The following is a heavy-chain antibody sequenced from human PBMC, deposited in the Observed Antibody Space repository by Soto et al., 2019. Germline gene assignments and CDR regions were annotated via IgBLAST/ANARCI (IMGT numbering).Heavy chain of an antibody. Sequence: QVQLVQSGAEVKKPGASVKVSCKASGYTFASYAISWMRQAPGQGLEWMGWITAYNGNTNYAQKLQGRVTMTTATSTSTAYTELRSLGADVTAVYYCARDPPPPDYWGQGTLVTVSS. V-gene: IGHV1-18*01. CDR1: GYTFASYA. CDR2: ITAYNGNT. J-gene: IGHJ4*02. CDR3: ARDPPPPDY.